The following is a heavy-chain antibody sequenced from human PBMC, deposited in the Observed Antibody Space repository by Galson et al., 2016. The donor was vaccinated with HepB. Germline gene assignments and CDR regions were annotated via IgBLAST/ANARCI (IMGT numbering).Heavy chain of an antibody. CDR2: IKGDGTDM. D-gene: IGHD4/OR15-4a*01. J-gene: IGHJ4*02. V-gene: IGHV3-74*01. Sequence: SLRLSCAASGITFSSCWMHWVRQVPGKGLVWVSRIKGDGTDMFYADSVRGRLTISRDNAKNTLYLQMSSLRVDDTSVYYCATGLGDYGDPFEYWGQGTLVTVSS. CDR3: ATGLGDYGDPFEY. CDR1: GITFSSCW.